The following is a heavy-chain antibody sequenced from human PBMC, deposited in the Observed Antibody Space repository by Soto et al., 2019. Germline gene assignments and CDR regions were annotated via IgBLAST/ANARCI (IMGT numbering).Heavy chain of an antibody. D-gene: IGHD4-4*01. CDR1: GDSVSSNSAT. V-gene: IGHV6-1*01. Sequence: SPTLSLTCVISGDSVSSNSATWNWIRQSPSRGLEWLGRTYYRSKWYNDYALSVKSRIIINADTSKNQFSLHLNSVNAEDTAVYYCARVTTIAGGHYGMDVWGQGTTVTVSS. CDR2: TYYRSKWYN. J-gene: IGHJ6*02. CDR3: ARVTTIAGGHYGMDV.